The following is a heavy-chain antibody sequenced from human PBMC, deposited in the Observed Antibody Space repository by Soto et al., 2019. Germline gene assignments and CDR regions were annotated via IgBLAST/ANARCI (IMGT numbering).Heavy chain of an antibody. D-gene: IGHD3-22*01. CDR2: ISAYNGNT. Sequence: ASVKVSCKASGYTFTSYDIYWVRQATGQGLEWMGWISAYNGNTNYAQKLQGRVTMTTDTSTSTAYMELRSLRSDDTAVYYCARAYYYDSSGYLRYWGQGTLVTVSS. V-gene: IGHV1-18*01. CDR1: GYTFTSYD. CDR3: ARAYYYDSSGYLRY. J-gene: IGHJ4*02.